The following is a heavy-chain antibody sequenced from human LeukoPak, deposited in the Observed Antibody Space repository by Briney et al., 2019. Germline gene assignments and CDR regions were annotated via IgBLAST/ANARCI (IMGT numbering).Heavy chain of an antibody. V-gene: IGHV1-2*02. Sequence: ASVKVSCKASGYTFIGFYMHKERQARVQGLDWMGWINPYSGGTNYAQKFQGRVTMTRDTSISTAYMELSRLRSDDRAVYYCARAHIGNDLLIDYWGQGTLVTVSP. D-gene: IGHD2-21*01. J-gene: IGHJ4*02. CDR2: INPYSGGT. CDR3: ARAHIGNDLLIDY. CDR1: GYTFIGFY.